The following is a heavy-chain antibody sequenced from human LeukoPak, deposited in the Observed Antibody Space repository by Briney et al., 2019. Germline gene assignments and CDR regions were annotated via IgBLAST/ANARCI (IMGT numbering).Heavy chain of an antibody. Sequence: PSETLSLTCTVSGGSISSGGYYWSWIRQHPGKGLEWIGYIYYSGSTYYNPSLKSRVTISVDTSKNQFSLKLSSVTAADTAVYYCATDFPADTTGYSSSWPLYYYYYMDVWGKGTTVTVSS. V-gene: IGHV4-31*03. J-gene: IGHJ6*03. D-gene: IGHD6-13*01. CDR2: IYYSGST. CDR3: ATDFPADTTGYSSSWPLYYYYYMDV. CDR1: GGSISSGGYY.